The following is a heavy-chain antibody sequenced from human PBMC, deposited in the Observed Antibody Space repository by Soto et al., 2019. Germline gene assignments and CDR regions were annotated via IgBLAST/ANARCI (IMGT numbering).Heavy chain of an antibody. CDR3: AEGRAWIEVAGPFDY. J-gene: IGHJ4*02. CDR2: ISGSGGST. D-gene: IGHD6-19*01. Sequence: WGSLRLSCVSSAFNFSIYAMSWVRQAPGKGLEWVSAISGSGGSTYYADSVKGRFTISRDNSKNTLYLQMNSLRAEDTAVYYCAEGRAWIEVAGPFDYWGQGTLVTVSS. V-gene: IGHV3-23*01. CDR1: AFNFSIYA.